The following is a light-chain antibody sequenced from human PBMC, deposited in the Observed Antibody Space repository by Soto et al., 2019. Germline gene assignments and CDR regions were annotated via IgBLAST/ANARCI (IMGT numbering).Light chain of an antibody. V-gene: IGKV3-20*01. J-gene: IGKJ5*01. Sequence: EIVLTQSPGHLSLSPGERATLSCRASQSVSSSYLAWYQQQPGQAPRLLIYGASSRATGIPDRFSGSGSGTDFTLTISRLEPEDFAVYYCQQYGSSITFGQGTRLEIK. CDR1: QSVSSSY. CDR2: GAS. CDR3: QQYGSSIT.